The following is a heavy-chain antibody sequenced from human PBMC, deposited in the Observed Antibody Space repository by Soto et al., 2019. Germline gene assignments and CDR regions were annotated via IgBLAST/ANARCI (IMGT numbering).Heavy chain of an antibody. V-gene: IGHV4-34*01. Sequence: SETLSLTCAVYGGSFSGYYWSWIRQPPGKGLEWIGEINHSGSTNYNPSLKSRVTISVDTSKNQFSLKLSSVTAADTAVYYCARSRNQWLWAGGREQHRYFDYWGQGTLVTVSS. CDR1: GGSFSGYY. J-gene: IGHJ4*02. D-gene: IGHD6-19*01. CDR3: ARSRNQWLWAGGREQHRYFDY. CDR2: INHSGST.